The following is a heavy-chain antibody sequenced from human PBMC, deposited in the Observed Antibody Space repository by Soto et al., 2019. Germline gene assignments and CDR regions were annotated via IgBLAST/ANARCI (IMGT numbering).Heavy chain of an antibody. V-gene: IGHV3-48*02. Sequence: EVQLVESGGGLVQPGGSLRLSCAASGFTFSSYSMNWVCQAPGKGLEWLSYVSSSISTMHYADSVKGRFTISRDNAKNSLYLQINSLRDEDTAVYYCAREIRDTAVADFDYWGQGPLVTVSS. J-gene: IGHJ4*02. CDR3: AREIRDTAVADFDY. D-gene: IGHD5-18*01. CDR1: GFTFSSYS. CDR2: VSSSISTM.